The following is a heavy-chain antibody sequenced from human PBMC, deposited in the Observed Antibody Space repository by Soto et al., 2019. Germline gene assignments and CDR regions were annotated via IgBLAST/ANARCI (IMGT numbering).Heavy chain of an antibody. CDR3: AREGSPSPGGHSYGPDAFDI. J-gene: IGHJ3*02. V-gene: IGHV3-30-3*01. CDR1: GFTFSSYA. Sequence: QVQLVESGGGVVQPGRSLRLSCAASGFTFSSYAMHWVRQAPGKGLEWVAVISYDGSNKYYADSVKGRFTISRDNSKNTLYLQMNSLRAEDTAVYYCAREGSPSPGGHSYGPDAFDIWGQGTMVTVSS. D-gene: IGHD5-18*01. CDR2: ISYDGSNK.